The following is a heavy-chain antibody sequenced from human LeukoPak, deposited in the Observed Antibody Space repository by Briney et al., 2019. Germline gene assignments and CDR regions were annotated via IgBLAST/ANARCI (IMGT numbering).Heavy chain of an antibody. J-gene: IGHJ5*02. D-gene: IGHD2-15*01. Sequence: PGRSLRLSCAASGFTFDDYAMHWVRQAPGKGLEWVSGISWNSGSIGYADSVKGRFTISRDNAKNSLYLQMNSLRAEDTALYYCAKDQAGGYCSGGSCYSNWFDPWGQGTLVTVSS. V-gene: IGHV3-9*01. CDR1: GFTFDDYA. CDR3: AKDQAGGYCSGGSCYSNWFDP. CDR2: ISWNSGSI.